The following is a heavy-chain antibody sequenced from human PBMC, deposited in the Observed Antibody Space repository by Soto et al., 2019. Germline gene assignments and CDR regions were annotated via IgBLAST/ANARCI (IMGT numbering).Heavy chain of an antibody. D-gene: IGHD3-22*01. CDR1: GGSISSYY. V-gene: IGHV4-59*01. Sequence: SETLSLTCTVSGGSISSYYWSWIRQPPGKGLEWIGYIYYSGSTNYNPSLKSRVTISVDTSKNQFSLKLSSVTAADTAVYYCVRDLYDSSGWASNDAFDIWGQGTMVTVSS. J-gene: IGHJ3*02. CDR3: VRDLYDSSGWASNDAFDI. CDR2: IYYSGST.